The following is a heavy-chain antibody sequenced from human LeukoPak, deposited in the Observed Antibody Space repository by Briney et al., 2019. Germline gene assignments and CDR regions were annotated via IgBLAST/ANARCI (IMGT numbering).Heavy chain of an antibody. D-gene: IGHD3-22*01. CDR1: GFTFSSYW. CDR2: INGDGSTT. J-gene: IGHJ4*02. V-gene: IGHV3-74*01. Sequence: GGSLRLSCAASGFTFSSYWMHWVRQAPGKGLVWVSRINGDGSTTTYVDSVKGRFTISRDNSKNTLYLQMNRLRAEDTALYHCAKDIVNYYDTSGYSDYWGQGTLVTVSS. CDR3: AKDIVNYYDTSGYSDY.